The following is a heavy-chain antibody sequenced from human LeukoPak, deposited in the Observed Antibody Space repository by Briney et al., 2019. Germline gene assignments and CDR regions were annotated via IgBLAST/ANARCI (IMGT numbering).Heavy chain of an antibody. CDR3: ARDVGYCSGGSCPDAFDI. D-gene: IGHD2-15*01. CDR2: IYHSGST. CDR1: GYSISSGYY. J-gene: IGHJ3*02. V-gene: IGHV4-38-2*02. Sequence: PSETLSLTRDVSGYSISSGYYWGWIRQPPGKGLEWIGSIYHSGSTYYNPSLKSRVTISVDTSKNQFSLKLSSVTAADTAVYYCARDVGYCSGGSCPDAFDIWGQGTMVTVSS.